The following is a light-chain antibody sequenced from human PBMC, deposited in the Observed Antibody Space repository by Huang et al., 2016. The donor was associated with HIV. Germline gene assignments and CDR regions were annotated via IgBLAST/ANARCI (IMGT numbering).Light chain of an antibody. V-gene: IGKV3-15*01. J-gene: IGKJ3*01. CDR2: DTS. CDR3: QQFSSWPPV. CDR1: QSIRSH. Sequence: EILMTQSPVTLSVSQGERATLSCRASQSIRSHLAWYQPKPGQAPRLLIYDTSTRATGVPARFSGNGSGSEFTLTISSLQSEDFAIYYCQQFSSWPPVFGPGTKVDVK.